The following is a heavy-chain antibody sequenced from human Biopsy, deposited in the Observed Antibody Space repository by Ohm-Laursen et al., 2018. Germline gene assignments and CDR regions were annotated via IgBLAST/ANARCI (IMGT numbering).Heavy chain of an antibody. J-gene: IGHJ4*02. Sequence: SVKVSCKASGGTFSSFSFNWVRQAPGQGLEWMGGILPLSGTTSFAQKFQGRVILTADGSTSTAYMELSSLISEDTAVYYCANSDGRSGFDYWGQGTLVTVSS. V-gene: IGHV1-69*13. CDR2: ILPLSGTT. CDR3: ANSDGRSGFDY. CDR1: GGTFSSFS. D-gene: IGHD2-15*01.